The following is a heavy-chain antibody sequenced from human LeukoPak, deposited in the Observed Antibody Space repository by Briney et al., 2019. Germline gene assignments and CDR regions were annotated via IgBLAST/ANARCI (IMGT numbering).Heavy chain of an antibody. J-gene: IGHJ4*02. Sequence: SSVKVSCKASGDTFKKYSISWVRQAPGQGLEWMGRIIPMFSTANYAQKFQGRVTITTDESTSTAYMELSSLRSEDTAVYYCAREVAVAAHLDYWGQGTLVTVSS. V-gene: IGHV1-69*05. CDR1: GDTFKKYS. CDR3: AREVAVAAHLDY. D-gene: IGHD6-19*01. CDR2: IIPMFSTA.